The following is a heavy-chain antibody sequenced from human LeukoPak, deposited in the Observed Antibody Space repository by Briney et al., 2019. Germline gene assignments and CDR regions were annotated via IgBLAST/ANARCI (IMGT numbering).Heavy chain of an antibody. CDR2: IYTSGST. CDR3: ARAVYYYYYYMDV. CDR1: GGSISSGSYY. J-gene: IGHJ6*03. Sequence: PSETLSLTCTVSGGSISSGSYYWSWIRQPAGKGLEWIGRIYTSGSTNYNPSLKSRVTISVDTSKNQFSLMLGSVTAADTAVYYCARAVYYYYYYMDVWGKGTTVTVSS. V-gene: IGHV4-61*02.